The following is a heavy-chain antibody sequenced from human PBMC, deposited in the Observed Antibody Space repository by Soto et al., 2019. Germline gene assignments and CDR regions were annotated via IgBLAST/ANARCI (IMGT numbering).Heavy chain of an antibody. Sequence: PSETLSLTCAVYGGSFSCYYWIWIRQPPGKGLEWIGEINHSGSTNYNPSLKSRVTISVGTSKNQFSLKLSSVTAADTAVYYCARGAMLGYCSSTSCSYYYYYGMDVWGQGTTVTVSS. J-gene: IGHJ6*02. D-gene: IGHD2-2*01. CDR2: INHSGST. V-gene: IGHV4-34*01. CDR3: ARGAMLGYCSSTSCSYYYYYGMDV. CDR1: GGSFSCYY.